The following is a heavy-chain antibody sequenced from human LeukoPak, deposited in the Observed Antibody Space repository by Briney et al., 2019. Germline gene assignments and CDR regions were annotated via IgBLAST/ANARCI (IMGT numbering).Heavy chain of an antibody. CDR3: ARGGSGSFHV. CDR2: ISSQGSYI. Sequence: GGSLRLSCAASGFIFTSYTMNWVRQAPGKGLEWVSCISSQGSYIFYEDSLKGRFTVSRDNAQNLLYLQMDSLTAQDTAVYYCARGGSGSFHVWGKGTTVFVSS. CDR1: GFIFTSYT. D-gene: IGHD3-10*01. V-gene: IGHV3-21*06. J-gene: IGHJ6*04.